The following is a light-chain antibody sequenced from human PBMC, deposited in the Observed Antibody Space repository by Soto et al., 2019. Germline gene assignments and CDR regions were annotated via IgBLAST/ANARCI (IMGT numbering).Light chain of an antibody. CDR1: QSVISNY. J-gene: IGKJ2*03. CDR3: QKYDTSPYS. Sequence: ESVLAQSPGILSLSPGEGATLSCRSSQSVISNYLAWYQKKPGQAPRLLIYGASSRATGIPDRFSGSGSGTDFTLSISRLEPEDCAVYYWQKYDTSPYSFGQGTNLEIK. V-gene: IGKV3-20*01. CDR2: GAS.